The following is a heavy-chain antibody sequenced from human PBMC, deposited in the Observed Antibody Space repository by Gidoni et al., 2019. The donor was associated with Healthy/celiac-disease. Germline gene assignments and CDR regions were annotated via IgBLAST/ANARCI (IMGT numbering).Heavy chain of an antibody. CDR3: ARVSKWELLRNIRYWYFDL. D-gene: IGHD1-26*01. CDR1: GGSISSSSYY. Sequence: QLQLQESGPGLVKPSETLSLTCTVSGGSISSSSYYWGWIRQPPGKGLEWIGIIYYSGSTYYNPSLKSRVTISVDTSKNQFSLKLSSVTAADTAVYYCARVSKWELLRNIRYWYFDLWGRDTLVTVSS. V-gene: IGHV4-39*01. J-gene: IGHJ2*01. CDR2: IYYSGST.